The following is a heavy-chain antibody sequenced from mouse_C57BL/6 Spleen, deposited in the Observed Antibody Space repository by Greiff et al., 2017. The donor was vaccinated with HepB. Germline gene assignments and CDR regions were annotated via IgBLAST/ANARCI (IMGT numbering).Heavy chain of an antibody. CDR1: GFTFSDYG. Sequence: VQVVESGGGLVKPGGSLKLSCAASGFTFSDYGMHWVRQAPEKGLEWVAYISSGSSTIYYADTVKGRFTISRDNAKNTLFLQMTSLRSEDTAMYYCARGDVWYFDVWGTGTTVTVSS. CDR2: ISSGSSTI. V-gene: IGHV5-17*01. CDR3: ARGDVWYFDV. J-gene: IGHJ1*03. D-gene: IGHD3-3*01.